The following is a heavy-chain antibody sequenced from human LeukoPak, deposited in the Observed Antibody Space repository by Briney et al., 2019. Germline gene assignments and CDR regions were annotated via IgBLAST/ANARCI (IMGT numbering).Heavy chain of an antibody. CDR3: ARYDGYDLRY. J-gene: IGHJ4*02. Sequence: GGSLRLSCAASGFTFSNYWMSWVRQAPGKGLDWVAKISEGGSEKHYVDSVKGRFTISRDNAKNSLYLEMNGLRAEDTAVYYCARYDGYDLRYWGQGTLVTVSS. V-gene: IGHV3-7*04. D-gene: IGHD5-12*01. CDR2: ISEGGSEK. CDR1: GFTFSNYW.